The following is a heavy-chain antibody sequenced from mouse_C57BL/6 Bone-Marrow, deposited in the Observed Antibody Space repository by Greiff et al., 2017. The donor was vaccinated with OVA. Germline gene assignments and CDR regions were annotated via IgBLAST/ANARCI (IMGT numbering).Heavy chain of an antibody. J-gene: IGHJ2*01. CDR1: VFPFTNYY. CDR3: ARYKGRGAVDYFDY. D-gene: IGHD3-3*01. CDR2: IRNKPNGSTT. V-gene: IGHV7-3*01. Sequence: EVNLVESGGGLVQPGDSLSLSCAASVFPFTNYYMSWVRPPPGKALEWLSFIRNKPNGSTTEYSASVKVLFTISRDNSQSISYLQMNALRAEDSATYYCARYKGRGAVDYFDYWGQGTALTVSS.